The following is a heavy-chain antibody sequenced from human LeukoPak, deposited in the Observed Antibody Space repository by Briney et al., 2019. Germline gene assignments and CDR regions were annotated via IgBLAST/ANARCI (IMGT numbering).Heavy chain of an antibody. D-gene: IGHD1-26*01. V-gene: IGHV1-2*02. Sequence: ASVKVSCKASGYSFTGYYLHWVRQAPGQGLEWMVWINPNSGVTNYAQKFQGRVTMTRDTSINTAYMELTRLMSDDTAVYYCARDRETGSYYGIDYWGQGTLVTVSS. CDR2: INPNSGVT. J-gene: IGHJ4*02. CDR1: GYSFTGYY. CDR3: ARDRETGSYYGIDY.